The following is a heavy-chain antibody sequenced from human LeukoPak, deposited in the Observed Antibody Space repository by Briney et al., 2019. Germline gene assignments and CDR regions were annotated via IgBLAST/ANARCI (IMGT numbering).Heavy chain of an antibody. J-gene: IGHJ4*02. V-gene: IGHV1-8*01. CDR1: GYTFTSYD. Sequence: ASVKVSCKASGYTFTSYDINWVRQATGQGLEWMGWMNPNSGNTGYAQKFQGRVTMTRNTFISTAYMELSSLRSEDTAVYYCARGGRYDFWSGYYRGGFDYWGQGTLVTVSS. D-gene: IGHD3-3*01. CDR3: ARGGRYDFWSGYYRGGFDY. CDR2: MNPNSGNT.